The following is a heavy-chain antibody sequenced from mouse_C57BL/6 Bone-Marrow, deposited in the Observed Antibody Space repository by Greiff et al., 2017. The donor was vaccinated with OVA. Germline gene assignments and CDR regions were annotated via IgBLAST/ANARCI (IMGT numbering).Heavy chain of an antibody. Sequence: VQLQQPGAELVKPGASVKLSCKASGYTFTSYWMHWVKQRPGQGLEWIGMIHPNSGSTNYNEKFKSKATLTVDKSSSTAYMQLSSLTSEDSAVYYCARGSLYGSSYDDYWGQGTTLTVSS. J-gene: IGHJ2*01. D-gene: IGHD1-1*01. CDR2: IHPNSGST. CDR1: GYTFTSYW. CDR3: ARGSLYGSSYDDY. V-gene: IGHV1-64*01.